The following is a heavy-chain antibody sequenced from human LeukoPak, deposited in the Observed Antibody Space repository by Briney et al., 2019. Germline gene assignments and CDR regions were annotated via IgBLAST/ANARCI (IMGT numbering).Heavy chain of an antibody. J-gene: IGHJ4*02. CDR1: GFTFDDYA. CDR2: ISWNSGSI. Sequence: PGGSLRLSCAASGFTFDDYAMHWVRQAPGKGLEWVPGISWNSGSIGYADSVKGRFTISRDNAKNSLYLQMNSLRAEDTALYYCAKAGSSWLPRGVDYWGQGTLVTVSS. CDR3: AKAGSSWLPRGVDY. V-gene: IGHV3-9*01. D-gene: IGHD6-19*01.